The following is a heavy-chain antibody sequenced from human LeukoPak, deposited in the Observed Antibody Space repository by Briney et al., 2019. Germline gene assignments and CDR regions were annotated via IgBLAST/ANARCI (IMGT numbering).Heavy chain of an antibody. CDR2: ITGNGGST. V-gene: IGHV3-23*01. Sequence: GGSLRLSCAVSGFTFSTYAVTWVRQAPGKGLEWVSAITGNGGSTYYADSVKGRFTISRDNSKNMLHLQMNSLRVEDTAVYYCAKFRDNSGPRGGFDHWGQATLVTVSS. CDR3: AKFRDNSGPRGGFDH. CDR1: GFTFSTYA. D-gene: IGHD3-22*01. J-gene: IGHJ5*02.